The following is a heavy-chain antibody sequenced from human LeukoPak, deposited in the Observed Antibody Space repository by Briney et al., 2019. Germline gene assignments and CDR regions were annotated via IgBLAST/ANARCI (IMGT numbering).Heavy chain of an antibody. V-gene: IGHV1-8*01. D-gene: IGHD2-2*01. CDR2: MYSNSGNT. CDR1: GYTFTSYH. CDR3: AGVGLRYCSSTRRGDFDY. Sequence: ASVKLSRKASGYTFTSYHINWVRQATGKGLEWMGFMYSNSGNTDYAQNFQGRVTMTRNTSISTAYMELSSLRSEDTAVYYCAGVGLRYCSSTRRGDFDYWGQGTLVTVSS. J-gene: IGHJ4*02.